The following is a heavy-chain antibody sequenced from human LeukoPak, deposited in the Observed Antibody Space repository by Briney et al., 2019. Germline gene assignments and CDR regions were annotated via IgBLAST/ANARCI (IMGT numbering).Heavy chain of an antibody. CDR2: IDTSGTT. CDR1: GYSISSGYY. V-gene: IGHV4-38-2*02. Sequence: SETLSLTCTVSGYSISSGYYWGWIRQPPGKGLEWIGRIDTSGTTHDNPSLKSRVTMSMDTSNNQISLKLTSVTAADTAVYYCARQDSRVGAYTGPYYFDLWGQGTLVTVSS. D-gene: IGHD1-26*01. J-gene: IGHJ4*02. CDR3: ARQDSRVGAYTGPYYFDL.